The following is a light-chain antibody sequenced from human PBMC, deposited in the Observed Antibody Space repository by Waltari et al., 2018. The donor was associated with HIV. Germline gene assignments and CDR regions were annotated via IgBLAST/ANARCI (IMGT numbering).Light chain of an antibody. CDR1: TSHIGRNT. J-gene: IGLJ2*01. V-gene: IGLV1-44*01. CDR2: GKN. Sequence: QSVLTQPPSASGTPEQRVTISCSGTTSHIGRNTVRWFQQFPGTAPKVLIYGKNQRPSGVPDRFSGSKSGTSASLAISGLQSEDEADYYCASWDDSLNGPVFGGGTKLTVV. CDR3: ASWDDSLNGPV.